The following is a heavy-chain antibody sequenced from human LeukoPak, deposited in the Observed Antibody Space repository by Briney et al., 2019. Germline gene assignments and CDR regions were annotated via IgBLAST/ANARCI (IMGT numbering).Heavy chain of an antibody. V-gene: IGHV3-23*01. CDR3: AKAQSSGFYWYFDC. D-gene: IGHD3-22*01. Sequence: GGSLRLSCAASGFSFSSYAMRWVRQAPGKGLEWVSAISGTGGNTYYADSVKGRFTISRDNSKNTLYLQLNSLRDEHTPVYSCAKAQSSGFYWYFDCWGQGTLVTVSS. J-gene: IGHJ4*02. CDR1: GFSFSSYA. CDR2: ISGTGGNT.